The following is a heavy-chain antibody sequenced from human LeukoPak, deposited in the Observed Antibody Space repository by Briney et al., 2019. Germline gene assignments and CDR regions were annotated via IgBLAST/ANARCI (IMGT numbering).Heavy chain of an antibody. CDR1: GFTVSSNY. CDR2: IYSGGST. V-gene: IGHV3-53*01. D-gene: IGHD1-20*01. Sequence: GGSLRLSCAASGFTVSSNYMSWVRQAPGKGLEWVSVIYSGGSTYYADSVKGRFTISRDNSKNTLYLQMNSLRAEDTAMYYCARAHNWNDVYFDYWGQGTLVTVSS. CDR3: ARAHNWNDVYFDY. J-gene: IGHJ4*02.